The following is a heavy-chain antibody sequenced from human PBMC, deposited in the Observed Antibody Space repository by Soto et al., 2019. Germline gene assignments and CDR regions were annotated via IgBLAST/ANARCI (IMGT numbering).Heavy chain of an antibody. J-gene: IGHJ4*02. CDR2: VAYNGDT. CDR3: AKTRDTIVPSGTRTVDY. CDR1: VFTFIDYD. V-gene: IGHV3-23*01. Sequence: GGALRLSSEASVFTFIDYDMTSVRRAPGCGLEWVSTVAYNGDTYSPDSVKGRFTISRANSRNTVTLRMTSLRDEDTAVYFCAKTRDTIVPSGTRTVDYWGQGTRVIVSS. D-gene: IGHD2-2*01.